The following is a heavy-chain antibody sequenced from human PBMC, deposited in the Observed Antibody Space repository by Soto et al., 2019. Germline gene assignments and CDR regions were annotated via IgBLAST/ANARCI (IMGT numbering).Heavy chain of an antibody. CDR1: GGSFSGYY. CDR2: INHSGST. CDR3: ARVRGYCSGGSCYGSLHYYYYMEV. Sequence: PSETLSLTCAVYGGSFSGYYWSWIRQPPGKGLEWIGEINHSGSTNYNPSLKSRVTISVDTSKNQFSLKLSSVTAADTAVYYCARVRGYCSGGSCYGSLHYYYYMEVWGKGTTVTVSS. D-gene: IGHD2-15*01. J-gene: IGHJ6*03. V-gene: IGHV4-34*01.